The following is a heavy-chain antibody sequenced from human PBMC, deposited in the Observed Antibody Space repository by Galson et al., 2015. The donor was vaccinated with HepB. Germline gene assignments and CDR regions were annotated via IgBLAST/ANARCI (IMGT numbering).Heavy chain of an antibody. CDR2: IIPIFGSA. Sequence: SVKVSCKASGGTFSNYAVTWERQAPGQGLEWMGGIIPIFGSANYAQKFQGRVTITADESTSIVYMELSRLRSENTAVYYCAREEEGLYGGSEYFQHWGQGTLVTVSS. V-gene: IGHV1-69*13. CDR3: AREEEGLYGGSEYFQH. CDR1: GGTFSNYA. J-gene: IGHJ1*01. D-gene: IGHD4-23*01.